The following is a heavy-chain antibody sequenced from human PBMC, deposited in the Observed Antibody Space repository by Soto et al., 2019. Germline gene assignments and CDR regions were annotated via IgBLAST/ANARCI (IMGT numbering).Heavy chain of an antibody. CDR3: ARTKRALMVRGRGVWFDP. CDR1: CGSFIGYY. V-gene: IGHV4-34*01. CDR2: INHSGST. D-gene: IGHD3-10*01. Sequence: SETLSLTCAVYCGSFIGYYWSWIRQPPGKGLEWIGEINHSGSTNYNPSLKSRVTISVDTSKNQFSLKLSSVTAADTAVYYCARTKRALMVRGRGVWFDPWGQGTLVTVSS. J-gene: IGHJ5*02.